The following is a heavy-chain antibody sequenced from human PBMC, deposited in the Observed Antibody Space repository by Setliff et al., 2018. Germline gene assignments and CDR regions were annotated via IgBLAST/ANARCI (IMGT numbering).Heavy chain of an antibody. Sequence: SETLSLTCTVSGGSVSSSSYYWNWIRRPAGKGLEWIGRIYASGRTDYNPSPQSRVSISLDTSQSQFSLRLSSVTAADTALYFCARVRNDYPYYIDSWGQGTLVTVSS. CDR1: GGSVSSSSYY. V-gene: IGHV4-61*02. D-gene: IGHD4-17*01. CDR2: IYASGRT. J-gene: IGHJ4*02. CDR3: ARVRNDYPYYIDS.